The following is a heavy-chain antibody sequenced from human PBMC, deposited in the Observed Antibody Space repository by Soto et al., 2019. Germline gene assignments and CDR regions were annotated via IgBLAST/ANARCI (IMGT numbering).Heavy chain of an antibody. V-gene: IGHV3-43*01. Sequence: GGSLRLSCAASGFTFDDYNMHWVRQAPGKGLEWVALINYHGGNDYYADSVKGRFTVSRDNNRNSVYLQMNSLRTEDTGLYFCAKDLDDQWAIDFWGQGTPVTVFS. CDR2: INYHGGND. CDR1: GFTFDDYN. D-gene: IGHD1-26*01. J-gene: IGHJ4*02. CDR3: AKDLDDQWAIDF.